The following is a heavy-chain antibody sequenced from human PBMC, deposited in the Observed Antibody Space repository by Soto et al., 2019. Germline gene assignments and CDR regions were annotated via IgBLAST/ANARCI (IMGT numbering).Heavy chain of an antibody. CDR1: GGSISSGNYY. D-gene: IGHD3-16*02. CDR2: IYHTGST. Sequence: SETLSLTCTVSGGSISSGNYYWSWIRQPPGKGLGWIGYIYHTGSTYYSPSLKSRVIISVDTSKNQISLMLSSVIAADTAVYYFAREHVAFVIDPFGDWSQGNLVTVSS. CDR3: AREHVAFVIDPFGD. V-gene: IGHV4-30-4*01. J-gene: IGHJ4*02.